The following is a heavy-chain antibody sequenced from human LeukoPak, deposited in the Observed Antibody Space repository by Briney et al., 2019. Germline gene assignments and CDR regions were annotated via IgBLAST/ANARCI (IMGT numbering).Heavy chain of an antibody. CDR2: ISYSSGSYI. D-gene: IGHD1-7*01. CDR1: GFTFSSYS. Sequence: PGGSLRLSCAASGFTFSSYSMNWVRQAPGKGLEWVSSISYSSGSYIYYADSVKGRFTISRDNAKNSLYLQMNSLRAEDTAVYYCARGQNWNYRGAFDIWGQGTMVTVSS. CDR3: ARGQNWNYRGAFDI. J-gene: IGHJ3*02. V-gene: IGHV3-21*01.